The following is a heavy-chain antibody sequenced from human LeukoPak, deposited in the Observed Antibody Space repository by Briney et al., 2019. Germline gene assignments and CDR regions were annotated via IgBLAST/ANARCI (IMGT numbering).Heavy chain of an antibody. CDR2: IYTSGGT. J-gene: IGHJ6*03. Sequence: PSETLSLTCAVSGASITTDTYFWTWIRQPAGKGLEWIGRIYTSGGTNYNPSLKSRVTISVDTSKNQFSLRLRSVTAADTAVYYCAGGCTSCYSWDENYYYYMDVWGKGTTVTVSS. D-gene: IGHD2-2*02. CDR1: GASITTDTYF. CDR3: AGGCTSCYSWDENYYYYMDV. V-gene: IGHV4-61*02.